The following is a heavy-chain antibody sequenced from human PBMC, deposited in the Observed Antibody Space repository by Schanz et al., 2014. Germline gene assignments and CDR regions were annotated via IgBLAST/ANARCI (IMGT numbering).Heavy chain of an antibody. Sequence: QVQLVQSGAEVKKPGASVRVSCKASGYTFTTYAMSWVRQAPGQGLEWVGWISVYTGNTKYGQKVQGRVTMTADTSTNTAYMELRSLRSDDTAVYYWAKDPSHGDYDYYFDYWGQGTLVTVSS. CDR2: ISVYTGNT. CDR3: AKDPSHGDYDYYFDY. CDR1: GYTFTTYA. D-gene: IGHD3-22*01. V-gene: IGHV1-18*01. J-gene: IGHJ4*02.